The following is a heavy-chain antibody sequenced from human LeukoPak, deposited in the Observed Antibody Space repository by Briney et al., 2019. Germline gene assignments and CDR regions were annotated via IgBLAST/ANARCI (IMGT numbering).Heavy chain of an antibody. CDR3: AKVALFSGYYPPFDC. V-gene: IGHV3-30*18. D-gene: IGHD3-22*01. CDR1: GFTFSSYG. CDR2: ISYDGSNE. J-gene: IGHJ4*02. Sequence: PGGSLRLSCAASGFTFSSYGMHWVRQAPGKGLEWVAVISYDGSNEYYADSVKGRFTISRDNSKNTLFLQMNSLRPEDTAVYHCAKVALFSGYYPPFDCWGQGTLVTVSS.